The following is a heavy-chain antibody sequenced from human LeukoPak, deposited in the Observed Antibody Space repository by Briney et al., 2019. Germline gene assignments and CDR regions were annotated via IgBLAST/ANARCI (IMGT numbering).Heavy chain of an antibody. Sequence: GGSLRLSCAASGFTFSSYEMNWVRQAPGKGLEWVSYISSSGSTIYYADSVKGRFTISRDNAKNSLYLQMNSLRAEDTAVYYCARVTLTGYYAFDYWGQGTLVTVSS. CDR3: ARVTLTGYYAFDY. D-gene: IGHD3-9*01. CDR2: ISSSGSTI. CDR1: GFTFSSYE. V-gene: IGHV3-48*03. J-gene: IGHJ4*02.